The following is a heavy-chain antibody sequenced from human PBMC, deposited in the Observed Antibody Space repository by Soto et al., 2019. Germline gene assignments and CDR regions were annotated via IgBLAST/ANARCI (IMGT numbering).Heavy chain of an antibody. J-gene: IGHJ4*02. CDR3: AREKSDDYIWGSYRLYDY. Sequence: QVQLVQSGAEVKKPGASVKVSCKASGYTFTGYYMHWVRQAPGQGLEWMGWINPNRGGTNYAQKFQGWVTMTRDTSISTAYMELSRLRSDDTAVYYCAREKSDDYIWGSYRLYDYWGQGTLVTVSS. D-gene: IGHD3-16*02. CDR1: GYTFTGYY. CDR2: INPNRGGT. V-gene: IGHV1-2*04.